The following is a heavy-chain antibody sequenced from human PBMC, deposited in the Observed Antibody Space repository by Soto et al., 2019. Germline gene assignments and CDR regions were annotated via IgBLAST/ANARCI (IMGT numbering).Heavy chain of an antibody. CDR3: AKTGPLEQLAYEPPHPFDY. D-gene: IGHD6-6*01. CDR1: GFTFSSYA. J-gene: IGHJ4*02. V-gene: IGHV3-23*01. CDR2: ISGSGGST. Sequence: TGGSLRLSCAASGFTFSSYAMSWVRQAPGKGLEWVSAISGSGGSTYYADSVKGRFTISRDNSKNTLYLQMNSLRAEDTAVYYCAKTGPLEQLAYEPPHPFDYWGQGTLVTVSS.